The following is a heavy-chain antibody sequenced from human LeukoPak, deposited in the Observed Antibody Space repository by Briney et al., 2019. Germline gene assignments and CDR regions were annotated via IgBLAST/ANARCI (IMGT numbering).Heavy chain of an antibody. V-gene: IGHV4-4*02. CDR1: RDSISSGNY. CDR3: ARDPRPRGGWFYFDY. D-gene: IGHD6-19*01. J-gene: IGHJ4*02. CDR2: IYQSGIT. Sequence: SETLSLTCGVSRDSISSGNYWNWVRQPPGKGLEWIGDIYQSGITNYNPSLKSRVTMSVDKSKNEFSLKLDSVTAADTAVYYCARDPRPRGGWFYFDYWGQGILVTVSS.